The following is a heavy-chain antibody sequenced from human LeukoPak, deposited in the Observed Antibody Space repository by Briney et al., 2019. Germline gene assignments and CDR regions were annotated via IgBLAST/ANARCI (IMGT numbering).Heavy chain of an antibody. V-gene: IGHV4-4*02. CDR3: ARSGSGYSGYDRWFDP. J-gene: IGHJ5*02. CDR2: IYHSGST. D-gene: IGHD5-12*01. Sequence: SGTLSLTCAVSGGSISSSNWWSWVRQPPGKGLEWIGEIYHSGSTNYNPSLKSRVTISVDKSKNQFSLKLSSVTAADTAVYYCARSGSGYSGYDRWFDPWGQGTLVTASS. CDR1: GGSISSSNW.